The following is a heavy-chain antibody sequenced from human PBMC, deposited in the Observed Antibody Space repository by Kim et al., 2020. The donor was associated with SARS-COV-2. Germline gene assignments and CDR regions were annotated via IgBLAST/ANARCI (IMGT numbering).Heavy chain of an antibody. D-gene: IGHD2-2*02. CDR2: ISSSSSYI. V-gene: IGHV3-21*01. J-gene: IGHJ6*03. CDR3: ARGKLVVPAAISQYYYYYMDV. Sequence: GGSLRLSCAASGFTFSSYSMNWVRQAPGKGLEWVSSISSSSSYIYYADSVKGRFTISRDNAKNSLYLQMNSLRAEDTAVYYCARGKLVVPAAISQYYYYYMDVWGKGTTVTVSS. CDR1: GFTFSSYS.